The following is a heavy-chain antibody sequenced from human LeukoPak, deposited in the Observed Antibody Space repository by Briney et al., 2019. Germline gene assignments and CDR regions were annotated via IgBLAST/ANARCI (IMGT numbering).Heavy chain of an antibody. D-gene: IGHD2-2*01. J-gene: IGHJ3*02. CDR2: ISGSGGST. V-gene: IGHV3-23*01. Sequence: GGSLRLSCAASGFTLRSYTMNWVRQAPGKGLEWVSAISGSGGSTYYADSVKGRFTISRDNSKNTLYLQMNSLRAEDTAVYYCATWDIVVVPAASRPDAFDIWGQGTMVTVSS. CDR1: GFTLRSYT. CDR3: ATWDIVVVPAASRPDAFDI.